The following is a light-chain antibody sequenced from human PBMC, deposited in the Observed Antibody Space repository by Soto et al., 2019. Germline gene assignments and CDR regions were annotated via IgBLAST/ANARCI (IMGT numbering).Light chain of an antibody. J-gene: IGLJ3*02. V-gene: IGLV2-23*01. CDR1: SSDVGSYNL. CDR2: EGS. CDR3: CSYAEG. Sequence: QSALTQPASVSGAPGQSITISCTGTSSDVGSYNLVSWYQQHPGKAPKLMIYEGSKRPSGVSNRFSGSKSGNTASLTISGLQAEDEADYCCCSYAEGFGGGTKLTVL.